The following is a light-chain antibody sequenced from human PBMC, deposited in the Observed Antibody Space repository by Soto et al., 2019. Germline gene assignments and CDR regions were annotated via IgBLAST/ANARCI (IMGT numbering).Light chain of an antibody. Sequence: EIVLTQSPATLSVSPGERATLSCRASQSISSYLAWYQQKPGQAPRLLIYDASNRATGIPARFSGSGSGTDFTLTISSLEPEDFAVYYCQQRSNWPCTFGEGTKVDIK. CDR3: QQRSNWPCT. CDR1: QSISSY. J-gene: IGKJ4*02. V-gene: IGKV3-11*01. CDR2: DAS.